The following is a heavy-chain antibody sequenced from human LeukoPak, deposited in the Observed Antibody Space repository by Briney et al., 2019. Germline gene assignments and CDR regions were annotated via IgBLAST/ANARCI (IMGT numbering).Heavy chain of an antibody. J-gene: IGHJ4*01. V-gene: IGHV1-69*05. CDR1: GGTFSSYA. CDR3: ARDAPRLQLNY. Sequence: SVKVSCKASGGTFSSYAISWVRQAPGQGLEWMGGIIPIFGTANYAQKFQGRVTITTDESTSTAYMDLSSLRSEDTAVYYGARDAPRLQLNYWGHGTLVTVSS. CDR2: IIPIFGTA. D-gene: IGHD5-24*01.